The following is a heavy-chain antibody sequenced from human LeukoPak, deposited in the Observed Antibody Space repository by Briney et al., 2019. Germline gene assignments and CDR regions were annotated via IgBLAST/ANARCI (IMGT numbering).Heavy chain of an antibody. CDR1: GFTFSSYS. CDR2: ISSSSSTI. V-gene: IGHV3-48*01. D-gene: IGHD1-20*01. J-gene: IGHJ4*02. Sequence: VGSLRLSCAASGFTFSSYSMNWVRQAPGKGLEWVSYISSSSSTIYYADSVKGRFTISRDNAKNSLYLQMNSLRAEDTAVYYCARESGAITGTEGFDYWGQGTLVTVSS. CDR3: ARESGAITGTEGFDY.